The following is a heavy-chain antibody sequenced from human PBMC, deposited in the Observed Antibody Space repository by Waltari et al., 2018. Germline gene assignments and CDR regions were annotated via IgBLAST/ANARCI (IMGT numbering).Heavy chain of an antibody. V-gene: IGHV4-39*01. D-gene: IGHD3-10*01. CDR2: IYYSGST. CDR1: GGPISSSSYY. CDR3: ARREYYYDAFDI. Sequence: QLQLQESGPGLVKPSETLSLTCTVSGGPISSSSYYWGWIRQPPGKGLEWIGSIYYSGSTYYNTSLKSRVTISVDTSKNQFSLKLSSVTAADTAVYYCARREYYYDAFDIWGQGTMVTVSS. J-gene: IGHJ3*02.